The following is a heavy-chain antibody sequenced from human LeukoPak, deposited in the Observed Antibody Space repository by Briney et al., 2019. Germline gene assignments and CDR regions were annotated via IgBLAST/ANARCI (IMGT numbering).Heavy chain of an antibody. Sequence: PGGSLRLSCAASEFTFSVHAMHWVRQAPGKGLEWVAVISYDGSNKYYADSVKGRFTISRDNSKNTLYLQMNSLRAEDTAVYYCARDGVYYYGSGSYYNCGFDYWGQGTLVTVSS. D-gene: IGHD3-10*01. CDR3: ARDGVYYYGSGSYYNCGFDY. V-gene: IGHV3-30-3*01. CDR1: EFTFSVHA. J-gene: IGHJ4*02. CDR2: ISYDGSNK.